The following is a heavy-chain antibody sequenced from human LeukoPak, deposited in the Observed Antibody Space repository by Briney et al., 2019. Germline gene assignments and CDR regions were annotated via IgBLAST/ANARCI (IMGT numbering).Heavy chain of an antibody. CDR2: IIPIFGTA. Sequence: PVKVSCKASGGTFSSYAISWVRQTPGQGLEWMGGIIPIFGTANYAQKFQGRVTITADESTSTAYMELSSLRSEDTAVYYCASMHQDKPWGQGTMVTVSS. J-gene: IGHJ3*01. V-gene: IGHV1-69*13. D-gene: IGHD2-2*01. CDR1: GGTFSSYA. CDR3: ASMHQDKP.